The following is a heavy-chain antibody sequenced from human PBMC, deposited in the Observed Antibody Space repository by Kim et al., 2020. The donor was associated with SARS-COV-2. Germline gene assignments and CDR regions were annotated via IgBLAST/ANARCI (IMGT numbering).Heavy chain of an antibody. J-gene: IGHJ4*02. D-gene: IGHD2-21*02. CDR2: ISSDSSDI. Sequence: GGSLRLSCAGSGFIFSTYSMNWVRQAPGKGLEWVSTISSDSSDIYYADSVKGRFTISRDNAKNSLYLQMNSLRAEDTALYYCARDNEDGYNMGFDYWGQGILVTVSS. V-gene: IGHV3-21*06. CDR3: ARDNEDGYNMGFDY. CDR1: GFIFSTYS.